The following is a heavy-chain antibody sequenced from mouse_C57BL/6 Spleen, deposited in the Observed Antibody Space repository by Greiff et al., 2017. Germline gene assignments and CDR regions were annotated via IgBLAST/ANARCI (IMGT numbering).Heavy chain of an antibody. CDR2: IDPNSGCT. J-gene: IGHJ4*01. V-gene: IGHV1-72*01. CDR1: GYTFTSYW. Sequence: QVQLLQPGAELVKPGASVKLSCTASGYTFTSYWMHWVKQRPGRGLEWIGRIDPNSGCTKYTEKFKSKATLTVDKPSSTAYMQLSSLTSEASAIYYCASYYDYGGGYAIDYWGQGTSVTVSS. D-gene: IGHD2-4*01. CDR3: ASYYDYGGGYAIDY.